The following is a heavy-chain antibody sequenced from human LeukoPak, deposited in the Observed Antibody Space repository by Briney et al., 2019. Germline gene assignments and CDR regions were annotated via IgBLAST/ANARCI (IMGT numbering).Heavy chain of an antibody. Sequence: GSLRLSCAASGFTFSSYAMSWIRQPPGKGLEYIGYIYYSGSTNHNPSLKSRVTISVDTSKNQFSLKLSSVTAADTAVYYCARGRYTFDYWGQGTLVTVSS. CDR1: GFTFSSYA. CDR2: IYYSGST. CDR3: ARGRYTFDY. J-gene: IGHJ4*02. D-gene: IGHD1-1*01. V-gene: IGHV4-59*01.